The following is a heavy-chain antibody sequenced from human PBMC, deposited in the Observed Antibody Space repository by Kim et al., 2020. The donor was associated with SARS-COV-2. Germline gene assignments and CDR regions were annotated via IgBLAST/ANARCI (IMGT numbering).Heavy chain of an antibody. D-gene: IGHD1-26*01. CDR2: IWYDGSNK. Sequence: GGSLRLSCAASGFTFSSYGMHVVRQAPGKGLEWVAVIWYDGSNKYYADSVKGRFTISRDNSKNTLYLQMNSLRAEDTAVYYCARDLLVGATSYGMDVWGQGTTVTVSS. CDR3: ARDLLVGATSYGMDV. V-gene: IGHV3-33*01. J-gene: IGHJ6*02. CDR1: GFTFSSYG.